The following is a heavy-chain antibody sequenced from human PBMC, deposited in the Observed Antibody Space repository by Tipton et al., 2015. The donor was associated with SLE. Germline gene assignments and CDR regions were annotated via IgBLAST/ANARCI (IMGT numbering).Heavy chain of an antibody. CDR3: ARDVGGISFGDGVSSAHMDV. CDR2: IYGGGHT. D-gene: IGHD3-10*01. CDR1: GGSITNYY. V-gene: IGHV4-4*07. J-gene: IGHJ6*03. Sequence: TLSLTCTVSGGSITNYYWGWVRQPAGKGLEWIGRIYGGGHTTYNPSLESRVTLSVATSEDQFYLMLSSVTAADTAVYYCARDVGGISFGDGVSSAHMDVWGKGTTGTVSS.